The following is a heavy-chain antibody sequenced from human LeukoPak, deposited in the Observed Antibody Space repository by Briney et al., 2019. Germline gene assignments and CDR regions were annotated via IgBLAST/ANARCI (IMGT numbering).Heavy chain of an antibody. CDR1: GDSISNYY. J-gene: IGHJ1*01. Sequence: ASETLSLTCSVSGDSISNYYWNWIRQSPGKGLEWIGYIYYSGSTNYNPSLKSRVTISVYTSKNQFSLKLSSVTAADTAVYYCARLKYYYDSSGYRAEYFQHWGQGTLVTVSS. CDR2: IYYSGST. D-gene: IGHD3-22*01. V-gene: IGHV4-59*01. CDR3: ARLKYYYDSSGYRAEYFQH.